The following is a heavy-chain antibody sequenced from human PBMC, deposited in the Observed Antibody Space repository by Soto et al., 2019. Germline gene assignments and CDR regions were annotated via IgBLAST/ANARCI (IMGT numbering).Heavy chain of an antibody. Sequence: ASVKVSCKASGGTFSSYTISWVRQAPGQGLEWMGRIIPFLGIANYAQKFQGRVTITADKSTSTAYMELSSLRSEDTAVYYCARDQGRSGYADYWGQGTLVTVSS. D-gene: IGHD5-12*01. CDR1: GGTFSSYT. V-gene: IGHV1-69*04. J-gene: IGHJ4*02. CDR3: ARDQGRSGYADY. CDR2: IIPFLGIA.